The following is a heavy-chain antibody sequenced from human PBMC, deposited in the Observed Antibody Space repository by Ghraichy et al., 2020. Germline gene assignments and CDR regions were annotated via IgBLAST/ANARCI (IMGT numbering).Heavy chain of an antibody. CDR3: ARDPADPGSWFDP. Sequence: SQTLSLTFAISGDSVSRNSAAWNWIRQSPSRGLEWLGRTYYRSKWYNDYAVSVRSRILINPHTSKNQFSLQLNSVTPEDTAVYYCARDPADPGSWFDPWGQGALVTVSS. CDR1: GDSVSRNSAA. J-gene: IGHJ5*02. V-gene: IGHV6-1*01. CDR2: TYYRSKWYN. D-gene: IGHD3-10*01.